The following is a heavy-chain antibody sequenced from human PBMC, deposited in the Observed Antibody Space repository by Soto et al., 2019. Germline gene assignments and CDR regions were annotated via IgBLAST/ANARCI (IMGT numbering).Heavy chain of an antibody. CDR1: GYTFTSYY. Sequence: ASVKVSCKASGYTFTSYYMHWVRQAPGQGLEWMGIINPSGGSTSYAQKFQGRVTMTRDTSTSTVYMELSSLRSEDTAVYYCARGSPNYYDSSGYYCDFDYWGQGTLVTVSS. J-gene: IGHJ4*02. CDR3: ARGSPNYYDSSGYYCDFDY. D-gene: IGHD3-22*01. CDR2: INPSGGST. V-gene: IGHV1-46*01.